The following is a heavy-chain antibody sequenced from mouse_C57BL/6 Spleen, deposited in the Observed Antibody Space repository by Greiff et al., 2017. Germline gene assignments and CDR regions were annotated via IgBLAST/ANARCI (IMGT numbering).Heavy chain of an antibody. CDR3: TRVSTMVTTYYFDY. CDR1: GFTFSDAW. CDR2: IRNKANNHAT. Sequence: EVKLEESGGGLVQPGGSMKLSCAASGFTFSDAWMDWVRQSPEKGLEWVAEIRNKANNHATYYAESVKGRFTISRDDSKSSVYLQMNSLRAEDTGIYYCTRVSTMVTTYYFDYWGQGTTLTVSS. J-gene: IGHJ2*01. V-gene: IGHV6-6*01. D-gene: IGHD2-2*01.